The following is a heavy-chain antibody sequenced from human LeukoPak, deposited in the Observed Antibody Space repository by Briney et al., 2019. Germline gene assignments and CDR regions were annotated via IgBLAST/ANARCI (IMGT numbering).Heavy chain of an antibody. CDR1: GFTFSSFA. CDR2: VSTSGVGT. Sequence: GGSLRLSCAASGFTFSSFAMSWIRQAPGKGLEWVSSVSTSGVGTYYADSVRGRFTISRDNSKNTVFLQMNSLGAEDSAVHYCAKDYAVGSIDYWGQGTLVTVSP. CDR3: AKDYAVGSIDY. J-gene: IGHJ4*02. D-gene: IGHD3-16*01. V-gene: IGHV3-23*01.